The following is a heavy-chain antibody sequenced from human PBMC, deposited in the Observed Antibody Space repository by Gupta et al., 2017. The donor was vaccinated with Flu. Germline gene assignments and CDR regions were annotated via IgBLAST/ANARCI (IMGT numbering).Heavy chain of an antibody. CDR1: GFTFSDYY. CDR2: ISSSSSYT. Sequence: QVQLVESGGGLVKPGGSLRLSCAASGFTFSDYYMSWIRQAPGKGLEWVSYISSSSSYTNYADSVKGRFTISRDNAKNSLYLQMNSLRAEDTAVYYCATHYYDSSGYKYWGQGTLVTVSS. J-gene: IGHJ4*02. D-gene: IGHD3-22*01. V-gene: IGHV3-11*05. CDR3: ATHYYDSSGYKY.